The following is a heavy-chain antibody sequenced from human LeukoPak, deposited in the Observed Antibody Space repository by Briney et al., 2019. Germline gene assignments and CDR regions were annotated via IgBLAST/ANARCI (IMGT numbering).Heavy chain of an antibody. CDR1: GGSISSGGYY. CDR3: ARDRARSYGMDV. J-gene: IGHJ6*02. D-gene: IGHD3-10*01. V-gene: IGHV4-31*03. CDR2: IYYSGST. Sequence: SQTLSLTCTVSGGSISSGGYYWSWIRQHPGKGLEWIGYIYYSGSTYYNPSLKSRVTISVDTSKNQFSLKLSSVTAADTAVYYCARDRARSYGMDVWGQGTTVTVSS.